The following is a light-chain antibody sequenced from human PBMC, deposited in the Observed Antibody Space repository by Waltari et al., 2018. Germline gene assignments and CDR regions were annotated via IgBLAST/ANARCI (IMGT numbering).Light chain of an antibody. V-gene: IGLV1-40*01. J-gene: IGLJ3*02. CDR3: QSYDSSLSDSGV. Sequence: QSILTQQPSVSGAPGQKVTISCTGSSSNIGAGYDVPWYQQLPGAAPKLIIYGNNNRPSGVPDRFSGSKSGTSASLDITGLQTEDEADYYCQSYDSSLSDSGVFGGGTKVTVL. CDR2: GNN. CDR1: SSNIGAGYD.